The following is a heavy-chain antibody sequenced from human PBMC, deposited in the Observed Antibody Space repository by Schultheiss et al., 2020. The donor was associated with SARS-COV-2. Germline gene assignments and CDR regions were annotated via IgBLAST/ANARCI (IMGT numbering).Heavy chain of an antibody. V-gene: IGHV4-61*08. Sequence: SETLSLTCTVSGGSITSDDYYWSWIRQHPGKGLEWIGEINHSGSTNYNPSLKSRVSISLDTSKNQVSLKLNSVTAADTAVYYCARGGTMFQLWGQGILVTVSS. J-gene: IGHJ4*02. CDR1: GGSITSDDYY. CDR2: INHSGST. D-gene: IGHD3-10*02. CDR3: ARGGTMFQL.